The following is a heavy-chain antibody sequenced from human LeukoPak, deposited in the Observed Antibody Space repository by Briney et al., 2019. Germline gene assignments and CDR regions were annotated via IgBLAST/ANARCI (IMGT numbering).Heavy chain of an antibody. CDR1: GGSISSGAY. J-gene: IGHJ5*02. V-gene: IGHV4-38-2*02. Sequence: SETLSLTCTVSGGSISSGAYWGWVRQPPGKGLEWIATIYRTGSTYYNPSLKSRVTMSVDTSKNQFSLKLSSVTAADTALYYCARRISGAWFDPWGQGTLVTVSS. CDR2: IYRTGST. CDR3: ARRISGAWFDP. D-gene: IGHD2-15*01.